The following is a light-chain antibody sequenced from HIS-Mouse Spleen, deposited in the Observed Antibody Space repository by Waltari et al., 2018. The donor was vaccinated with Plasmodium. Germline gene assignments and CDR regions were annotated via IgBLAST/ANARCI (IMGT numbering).Light chain of an antibody. J-gene: IGKJ2*01. CDR2: WAS. CDR1: QSVLYSSNNKNY. CDR3: QQYYSTPPYT. V-gene: IGKV4-1*01. Sequence: DIVMTQSPDSLAVYLGERDTINCKSSQSVLYSSNNKNYLAWYQQKPGQPPKLLIYWASTRESGVPDRFSGSGSGTDFTLTISSLQAEDVAVYYCQQYYSTPPYTFGQGTKLEIK.